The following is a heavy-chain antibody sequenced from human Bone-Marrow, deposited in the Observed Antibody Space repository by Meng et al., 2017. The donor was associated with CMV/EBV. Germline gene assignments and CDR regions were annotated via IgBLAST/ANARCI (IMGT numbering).Heavy chain of an antibody. D-gene: IGHD3-3*01. CDR3: ARNNYDFWSGGPYYYGMDV. CDR2: INHSGST. CDR1: GGSFSGYY. J-gene: IGHJ6*02. V-gene: IGHV4-34*01. Sequence: SETLSLTCAVYGGSFSGYYWSWIRQPPGKGLEWIGEINHSGSTNYNPSLKSRVTMSVDTSKNQFSLKLSSVTAADTAVYYCARNNYDFWSGGPYYYGMDVWGQGTTVTVSS.